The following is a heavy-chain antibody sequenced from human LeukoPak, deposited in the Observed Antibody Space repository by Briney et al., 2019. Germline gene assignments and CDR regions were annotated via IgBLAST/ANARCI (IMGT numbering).Heavy chain of an antibody. Sequence: GGSLRLSCAASGFTSSRYWMSWVRQAPGKGLEWVANIKEDGTEKYYVDSVRGRFTISRDNVKDSLYLQMNTLRAEDTAIYYCANEGGGAFDFWGQGTMVTVSS. CDR1: GFTSSRYW. CDR2: IKEDGTEK. J-gene: IGHJ3*01. V-gene: IGHV3-7*01. CDR3: ANEGGGAFDF.